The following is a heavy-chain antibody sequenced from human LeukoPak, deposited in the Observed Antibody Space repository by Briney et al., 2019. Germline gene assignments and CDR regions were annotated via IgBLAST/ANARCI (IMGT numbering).Heavy chain of an antibody. J-gene: IGHJ4*02. CDR2: INHSGST. D-gene: IGHD2-15*01. CDR3: ARAYCSGGSCYGVGDY. CDR1: GGSFSGYY. Sequence: PSETLSLTCAVHGGSFSGYYWSWIRQPPGKGLEWIGEINHSGSTNYNPSLKSRVTISVDTSKNQFSLKLSSVTAADTAVYYCARAYCSGGSCYGVGDYWGQGTLVTVSS. V-gene: IGHV4-34*01.